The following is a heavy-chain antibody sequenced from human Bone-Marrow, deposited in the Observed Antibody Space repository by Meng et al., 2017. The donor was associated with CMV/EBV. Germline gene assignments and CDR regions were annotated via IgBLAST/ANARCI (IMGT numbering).Heavy chain of an antibody. J-gene: IGHJ5*02. CDR3: ARLIVVVPALIGGALLENWFDP. Sequence: YSWCWLLQPPGKVLEWIGSIYYSGSTYYNPSLKSRVAISVDTSKNQFSLKLSSVTAADTAVYYCARLIVVVPALIGGALLENWFDPWGQGTLVTVSS. V-gene: IGHV4-39*07. CDR1: YS. D-gene: IGHD2-2*01. CDR2: IYYSGST.